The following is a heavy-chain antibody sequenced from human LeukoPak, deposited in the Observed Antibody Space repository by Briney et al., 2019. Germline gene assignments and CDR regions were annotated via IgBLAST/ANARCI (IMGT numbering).Heavy chain of an antibody. V-gene: IGHV3-30*02. CDR2: IQYDDSVK. J-gene: IGHJ4*02. CDR1: GLTFSNYG. D-gene: IGHD1-14*01. Sequence: PGGSLRLSCAAAGLTFSNYGMHWVRQAPGKGLEWVTFIQYDDSVKFYADSVKGRFTISRDNSKNTVYLQMNSLRSEDTGLYFCAQDVRIEEVPLLGPGFWGQGTLVTVSS. CDR3: AQDVRIEEVPLLGPGF.